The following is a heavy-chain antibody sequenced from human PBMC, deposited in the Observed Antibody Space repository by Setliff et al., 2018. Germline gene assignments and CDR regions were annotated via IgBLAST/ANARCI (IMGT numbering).Heavy chain of an antibody. Sequence: SETLSLTCAVSGGSFSSFYWSWIRQPPGKGPEWIGEINHSGTTNYNPSLKSRVTISVDTSKKQFSLKLSSVTAADTAVYYCAKFGPLDLTGDWAFDNWGQGTLVTVSS. CDR3: AKFGPLDLTGDWAFDN. CDR2: INHSGTT. D-gene: IGHD7-27*01. J-gene: IGHJ4*02. V-gene: IGHV4-34*01. CDR1: GGSFSSFY.